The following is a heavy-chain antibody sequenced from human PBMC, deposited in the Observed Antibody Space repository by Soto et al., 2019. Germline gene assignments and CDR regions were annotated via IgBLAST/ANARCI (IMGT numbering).Heavy chain of an antibody. CDR3: AKGLRPGRDNYHYGADS. V-gene: IGHV3-30*18. Sequence: QVQLVESGGGVVQPGRSLRLSCAASGFSFSTYGMHWVRQAPGKGLEWVAIISFDGSRKHYVDSIRGRFTISRDNSGKTVYLQMNSLSAEETAVYFCAKGLRPGRDNYHYGADSWGQRVLVTVSS. D-gene: IGHD3-3*01. J-gene: IGHJ4*02. CDR1: GFSFSTYG. CDR2: ISFDGSRK.